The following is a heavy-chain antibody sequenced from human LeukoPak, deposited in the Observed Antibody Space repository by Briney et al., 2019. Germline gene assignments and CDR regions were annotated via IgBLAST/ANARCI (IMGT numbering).Heavy chain of an antibody. CDR1: GFIFSTYW. V-gene: IGHV3-7*01. CDR2: MKGDGSEI. D-gene: IGHD3-16*01. J-gene: IGHJ3*01. CDR3: ARPAYTAAYDL. Sequence: GFLRLSCAASGFIFSTYWMMWARQAPGKGLEWVANMKGDGSEIHYVDSVKGRFTISRDNAKNSLYLQMNSLRPEDTAVYYCARPAYTAAYDLWGQGTMVTVSS.